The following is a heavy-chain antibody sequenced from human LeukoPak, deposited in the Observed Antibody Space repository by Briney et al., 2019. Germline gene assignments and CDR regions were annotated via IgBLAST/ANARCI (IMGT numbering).Heavy chain of an antibody. Sequence: GGSLRLSCAASGFTFSNFAMSWVRQAPGKGLECVSLISANGGATYYADSVKGRFTISRDNSKSTLYLQMNSLRADDTAVYYCAKASWSPSYFDYWGQGTLVTVSS. V-gene: IGHV3-23*01. J-gene: IGHJ4*02. CDR1: GFTFSNFA. D-gene: IGHD3-10*01. CDR3: AKASWSPSYFDY. CDR2: ISANGGAT.